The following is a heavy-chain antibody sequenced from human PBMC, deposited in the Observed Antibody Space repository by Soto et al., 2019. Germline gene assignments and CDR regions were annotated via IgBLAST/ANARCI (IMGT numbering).Heavy chain of an antibody. V-gene: IGHV1-3*01. D-gene: IGHD6-19*01. CDR3: ARVRGYMAVAFDP. CDR1: GYTFTSYA. Sequence: QVQLVQSGAEVKKPGASVKVSCKASGYTFTSYAMHWVRQAPGQRLEWMGWINAGNGNTKYSQKFQGRVTITRDTSASIAYMELSSLRSEDTAVYYCARVRGYMAVAFDPWGQGTLVTVSS. J-gene: IGHJ5*02. CDR2: INAGNGNT.